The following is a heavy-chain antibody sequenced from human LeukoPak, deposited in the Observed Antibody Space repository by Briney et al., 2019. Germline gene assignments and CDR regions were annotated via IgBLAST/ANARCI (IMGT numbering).Heavy chain of an antibody. D-gene: IGHD3-3*01. CDR3: ARVVGDFWSGYYGEVLGCWFDP. Sequence: SETLSLTCTVSGGSISSYYWSWLRQPPGKGLEWIGYIYYSGSTNYNPSLKSRVTISVDTSKNQFSLKLSSVTAADTAVYYCARVVGDFWSGYYGEVLGCWFDPWGQGTLVTVSS. CDR2: IYYSGST. CDR1: GGSISSYY. V-gene: IGHV4-59*01. J-gene: IGHJ5*02.